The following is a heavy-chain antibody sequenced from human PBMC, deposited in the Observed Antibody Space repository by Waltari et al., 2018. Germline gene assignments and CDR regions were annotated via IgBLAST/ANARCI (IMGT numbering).Heavy chain of an antibody. V-gene: IGHV3-9*01. Sequence: EVQLVESGGGLVQPGRSLRLSCAASGFTFDDYAMHWVRQAPGKGLEWVSGISWNSGSIGDADSVKGRFTISRDNAKNSLYLQMNSLRAEDTALYYCAKKSGTTSGFDYWGQGTLVTVSS. CDR3: AKKSGTTSGFDY. J-gene: IGHJ4*02. CDR1: GFTFDDYA. CDR2: ISWNSGSI. D-gene: IGHD1-1*01.